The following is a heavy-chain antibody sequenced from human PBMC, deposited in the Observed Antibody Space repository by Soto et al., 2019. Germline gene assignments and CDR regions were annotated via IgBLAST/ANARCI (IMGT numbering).Heavy chain of an antibody. CDR3: TRLGSPYYYMDV. V-gene: IGHV3-73*01. J-gene: IGHJ6*03. Sequence: EVQLVESGGGLVQPGGSLILSCAASGFSFSDSTIHWVRQASGRGLEWVGHIRDKANSGATAYAASLKGRFTISRDDSKNTAYLQMKSLKTDDTAVYYCTRLGSPYYYMDVWGKGTTVSVSS. CDR2: IRDKANSGAT. D-gene: IGHD3-16*01. CDR1: GFSFSDST.